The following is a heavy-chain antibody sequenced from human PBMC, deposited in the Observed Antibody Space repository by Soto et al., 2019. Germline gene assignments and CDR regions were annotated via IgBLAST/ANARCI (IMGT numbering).Heavy chain of an antibody. D-gene: IGHD3-16*01. Sequence: GGSLRLSCAASRLTFSTFDMHWVRQAPGKGLEWVALIWSDGSRAFYADFVQGRFFISRDNSRNTLYLQMNSLRDEDTAVYYFAWELKGGNYYMDVWGQGTTVTVSS. CDR3: AWELKGGNYYMDV. CDR1: RLTFSTFD. J-gene: IGHJ6*02. V-gene: IGHV3-33*01. CDR2: IWSDGSRA.